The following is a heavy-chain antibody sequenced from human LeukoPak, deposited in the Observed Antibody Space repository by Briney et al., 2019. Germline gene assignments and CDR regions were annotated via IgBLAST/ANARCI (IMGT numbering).Heavy chain of an antibody. CDR1: GFTFSDYY. J-gene: IGHJ4*02. CDR2: ISSSDTYT. D-gene: IGHD6-19*01. CDR3: ARGSYSSGSSADY. V-gene: IGHV3-11*06. Sequence: GGSLRLSCAASGFTFSDYYMSWIRQAPGKGLEWVSYISSSDTYTNYADSVKGRFTISRDNAKNSLYLQMNSLRAEDTAVYYCARGSYSSGSSADYWGQGTLVTVSS.